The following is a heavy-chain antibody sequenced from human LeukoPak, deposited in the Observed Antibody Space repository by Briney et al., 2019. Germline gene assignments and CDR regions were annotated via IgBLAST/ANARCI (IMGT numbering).Heavy chain of an antibody. D-gene: IGHD3-3*01. Sequence: GGSLRLSCTASGFTFSSYAMSRVRQAPGKGLEWVSAISGSGVNTYYADSVKGLFTISRDNSKNTLYLQMSSLRAEDTAVYYCAHQMGDTIFGMVTLEYWGQGTRVTVSS. J-gene: IGHJ4*02. CDR2: ISGSGVNT. V-gene: IGHV3-23*01. CDR3: AHQMGDTIFGMVTLEY. CDR1: GFTFSSYA.